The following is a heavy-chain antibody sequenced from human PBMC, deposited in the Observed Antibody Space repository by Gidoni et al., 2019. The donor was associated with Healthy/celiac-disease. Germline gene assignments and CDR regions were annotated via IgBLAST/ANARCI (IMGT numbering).Heavy chain of an antibody. D-gene: IGHD6-13*01. J-gene: IGHJ4*02. Sequence: EVQLVESGGGLVKPGGSLRLSCAASGFTFSRYSMNWVRQAPGKGLEWVSSISSSSSYIYYADSVKGRFTISRDNAKNSLYLQMNSLRAEDTAVYYCARERIAAADKGGDYFDYWGQGTLVTVSS. CDR2: ISSSSSYI. CDR3: ARERIAAADKGGDYFDY. V-gene: IGHV3-21*01. CDR1: GFTFSRYS.